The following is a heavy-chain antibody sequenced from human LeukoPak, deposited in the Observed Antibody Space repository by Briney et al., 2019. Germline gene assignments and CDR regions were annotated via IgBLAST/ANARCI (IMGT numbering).Heavy chain of an antibody. CDR2: IYPGDSDT. D-gene: IGHD2/OR15-2a*01. J-gene: IGHJ3*02. V-gene: IGHV5-51*01. Sequence: KVSCRGSEYSFTSYWIGWVRQIPGKGLEWMGIIYPGDSDTRYSPSFQGKVTISTDTSITTAYLQWSSLRASATAMYYCARPANRGDAFDIWGQGTMVTVSS. CDR3: ARPANRGDAFDI. CDR1: EYSFTSYW.